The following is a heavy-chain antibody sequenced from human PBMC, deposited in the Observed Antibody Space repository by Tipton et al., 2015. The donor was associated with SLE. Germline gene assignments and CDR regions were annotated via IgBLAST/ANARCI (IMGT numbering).Heavy chain of an antibody. CDR1: GFTFSSYW. CDR2: ISGSGGST. CDR3: AKDGSYYDSSGYSFDY. J-gene: IGHJ4*02. D-gene: IGHD3-22*01. Sequence: SLRLSCAASGFTFSSYWMHWVRQAPGKGLEWVSAISGSGGSTYYADSVKGRFTISRDNSKNTLYLQMNSLRAEDTAVYYCAKDGSYYDSSGYSFDYWGQGTLVTVSS. V-gene: IGHV3-23*01.